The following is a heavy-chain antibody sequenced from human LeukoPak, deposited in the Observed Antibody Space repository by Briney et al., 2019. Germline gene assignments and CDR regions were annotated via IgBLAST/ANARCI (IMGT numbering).Heavy chain of an antibody. CDR1: GFTFSSCA. Sequence: GGSLRLSCAASGFTFSSCAMSWVRQAPGKGLEWVAVISYDGSNKYYADSVKGRFTISRDNSKNTLYLQMNSLRAEDTAVYYCAGDRGSTYYDFWSGYLDYWGQGILVTVSS. CDR3: AGDRGSTYYDFWSGYLDY. J-gene: IGHJ4*02. CDR2: ISYDGSNK. D-gene: IGHD3-3*01. V-gene: IGHV3-30*01.